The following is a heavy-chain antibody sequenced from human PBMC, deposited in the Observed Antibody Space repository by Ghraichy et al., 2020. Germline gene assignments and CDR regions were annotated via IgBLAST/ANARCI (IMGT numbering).Heavy chain of an antibody. D-gene: IGHD3-3*01. Sequence: GESLNISCAASGFTFSSYAMSWVRQAPGKGLEWVSAISGSGGSTYYADSVKGRFTISRDNSKNTLYLQMNSLRAEDTAVYYCAKDHTIFGVVNWFDPWGQGTLVTVSS. J-gene: IGHJ5*02. CDR3: AKDHTIFGVVNWFDP. CDR1: GFTFSSYA. V-gene: IGHV3-23*01. CDR2: ISGSGGST.